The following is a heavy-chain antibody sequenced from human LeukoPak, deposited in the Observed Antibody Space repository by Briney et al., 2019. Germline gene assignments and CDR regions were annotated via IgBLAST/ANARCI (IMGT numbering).Heavy chain of an antibody. Sequence: GGSLRLSCAASGFTFSSYSMNWVRQAPGKGLEWVSSISSSSSYIYYADSVKGRFTISRDNAKNSLYLQMNSLRAEDTAVYYCAKDIIAVAGKDAFDIWGQGTMVTVSS. V-gene: IGHV3-21*01. CDR3: AKDIIAVAGKDAFDI. CDR1: GFTFSSYS. J-gene: IGHJ3*02. D-gene: IGHD6-19*01. CDR2: ISSSSSYI.